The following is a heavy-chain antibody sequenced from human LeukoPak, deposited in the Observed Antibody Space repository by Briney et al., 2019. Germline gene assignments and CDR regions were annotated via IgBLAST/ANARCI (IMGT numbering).Heavy chain of an antibody. Sequence: QTGGSLRLSCAASGFTFSSYAMSWVRQAPGKGLEWVSAISGSGGSTYYADSVKGRFTISRDNSKNTLYLQMNSLRAEDTAVYYCAKAPSHLLRLGELSSSFDYWGQGTLVTVSS. CDR1: GFTFSSYA. D-gene: IGHD3-16*02. V-gene: IGHV3-23*01. CDR3: AKAPSHLLRLGELSSSFDY. CDR2: ISGSGGST. J-gene: IGHJ4*02.